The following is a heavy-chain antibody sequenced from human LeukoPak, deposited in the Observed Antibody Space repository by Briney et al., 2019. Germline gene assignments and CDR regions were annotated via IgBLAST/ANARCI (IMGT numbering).Heavy chain of an antibody. CDR1: GFTFRRYW. J-gene: IGHJ4*02. Sequence: PGGSLRLSCAASGFTFRRYWMHWVRQAPGKGLVWVSHIHSDGSSTSYADSVQGRFTISRDNAKNTLYLQMNSLRAEDTAVYYCARHIYGYDYWGQGTLVTVSS. D-gene: IGHD5-18*01. CDR2: IHSDGSST. V-gene: IGHV3-74*01. CDR3: ARHIYGYDY.